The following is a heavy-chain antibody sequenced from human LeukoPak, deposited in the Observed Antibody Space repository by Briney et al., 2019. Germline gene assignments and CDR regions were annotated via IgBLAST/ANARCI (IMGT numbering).Heavy chain of an antibody. CDR1: GGSISSYY. CDR2: IYYSGST. Sequence: RASETLSLTCTASGGSISSYYWSWIRQPPGKGLEWIGYIYYSGSTNYNPSLKSRVTISVDTSKNQFSLKLSSVTAADTAVYYCARGGCGITCFDYWGQGTLVTVSS. CDR3: ARGGCGITCFDY. V-gene: IGHV4-59*01. D-gene: IGHD1-14*01. J-gene: IGHJ4*02.